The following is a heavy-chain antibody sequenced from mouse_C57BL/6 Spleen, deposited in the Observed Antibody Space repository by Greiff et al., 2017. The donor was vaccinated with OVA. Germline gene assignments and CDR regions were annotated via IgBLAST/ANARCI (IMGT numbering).Heavy chain of an antibody. Sequence: QVQLKQSGAELVMPGASVKLSCKASGYTFTSYWMHWVKQRPGQGLEWIGEIDPSDSYTNYNQKFKGKSTLTVDKSSSTAYMQLSSLTSEDSAVYYCAREGTNYYGNSYFDYWGQGTTLTVSS. CDR1: GYTFTSYW. D-gene: IGHD2-1*01. J-gene: IGHJ2*01. CDR2: IDPSDSYT. V-gene: IGHV1-69*01. CDR3: AREGTNYYGNSYFDY.